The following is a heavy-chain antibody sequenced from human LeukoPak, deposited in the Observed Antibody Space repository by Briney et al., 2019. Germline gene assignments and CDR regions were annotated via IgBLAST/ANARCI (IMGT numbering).Heavy chain of an antibody. J-gene: IGHJ4*02. Sequence: ASVKVSCKASGYTFTSYYMHWVRQAPGQGLEWMGIINPSGGSTSYAQKFQGRVTMTRDMSTSTVYMELSSLRSEDTAVYYCAMIAVAGHYFDCWGQGTLVTVSS. CDR3: AMIAVAGHYFDC. D-gene: IGHD6-19*01. CDR1: GYTFTSYY. CDR2: INPSGGST. V-gene: IGHV1-46*01.